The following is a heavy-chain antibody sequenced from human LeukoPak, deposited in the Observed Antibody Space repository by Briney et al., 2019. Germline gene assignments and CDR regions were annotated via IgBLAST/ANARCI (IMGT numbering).Heavy chain of an antibody. D-gene: IGHD3-22*01. V-gene: IGHV4-34*01. CDR1: GGSFSGYH. Sequence: PSETLSLTCAVYGGSFSGYHWSWIRQPPGKGLEWIGEINHSGSTNYNPSLKSRVTISVDTSKNQFSLKLSSVTAADTAVYYCARGAHYYDSSGYLGYWGQGTLVTVSS. CDR3: ARGAHYYDSSGYLGY. CDR2: INHSGST. J-gene: IGHJ4*02.